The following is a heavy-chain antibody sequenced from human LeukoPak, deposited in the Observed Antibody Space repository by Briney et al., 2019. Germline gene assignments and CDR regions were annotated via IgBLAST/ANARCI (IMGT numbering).Heavy chain of an antibody. CDR3: ARGDPIYDFWSGGDY. Sequence: GESLRLSCAAPGFTFNSYAFNWVRQAPGKGLEWVSYISSSSNVIYYTDSVKGRFTISRDNARNLLSLQMNGLRAEDTAVYYCARGDPIYDFWSGGDYWGQGSLVTVSS. V-gene: IGHV3-48*01. CDR2: ISSSSNVI. CDR1: GFTFNSYA. D-gene: IGHD3-3*01. J-gene: IGHJ4*02.